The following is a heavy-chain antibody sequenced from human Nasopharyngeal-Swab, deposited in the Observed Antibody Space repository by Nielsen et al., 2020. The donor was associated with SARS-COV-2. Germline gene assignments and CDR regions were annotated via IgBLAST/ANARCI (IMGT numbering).Heavy chain of an antibody. CDR2: MSPNSGNT. CDR3: ARTYSSSSPYYYYGMDV. D-gene: IGHD6-6*01. V-gene: IGHV1-8*01. J-gene: IGHJ6*02. Sequence: WVRQAPGQGLEWMGWMSPNSGNTGYAQKFQGRVTMTRNTSISTAYMELSSLRSEDTAVYYCARTYSSSSPYYYYGMDVWGQGTTVTVSS.